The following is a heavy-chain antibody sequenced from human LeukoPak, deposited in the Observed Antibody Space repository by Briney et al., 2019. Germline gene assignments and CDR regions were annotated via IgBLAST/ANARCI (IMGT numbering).Heavy chain of an antibody. CDR2: ISGSGGST. CDR3: AKHVTPLLFGMDV. V-gene: IGHV3-23*01. CDR1: GFTFSSYA. D-gene: IGHD1-14*01. Sequence: GGSLRLSCAASGFTFSSYAMSWVRQAPGKGLEWVSAISGSGGSTYYADSVKGRFTISRDNSKNTLYLQMNSLRAEDTAVYYSAKHVTPLLFGMDVWGQGTTVTVSS. J-gene: IGHJ6*02.